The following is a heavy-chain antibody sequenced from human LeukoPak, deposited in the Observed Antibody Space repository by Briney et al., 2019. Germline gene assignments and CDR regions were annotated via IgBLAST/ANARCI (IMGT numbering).Heavy chain of an antibody. CDR2: ISYDGSDK. J-gene: IGHJ4*02. V-gene: IGHV3-30-3*01. Sequence: GGSLRLSCAASGFTFSSYAMHWVRQAPGKGLEWVAVISYDGSDKYYADSVKGRFTISRDNSKNTLYLQMNSLRAEDTAVYYCAREGSEVVAATVFDYWGQGTLVTVSS. CDR1: GFTFSSYA. D-gene: IGHD2-15*01. CDR3: AREGSEVVAATVFDY.